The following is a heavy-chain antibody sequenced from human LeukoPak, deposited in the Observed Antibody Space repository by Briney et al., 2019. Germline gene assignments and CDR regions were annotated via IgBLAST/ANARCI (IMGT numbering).Heavy chain of an antibody. CDR2: IYPGDSDT. V-gene: IGHV5-51*01. CDR3: ARTIAAAGINDYYYYGMDV. J-gene: IGHJ6*02. CDR1: GYTFSNYW. Sequence: GASLKISCQGSGYTFSNYWIGWVRQMPGKGLEWMGIIYPGDSDTRYSPSFQGQVTISADKSISTAYLQWSSLKASDTAMYYCARTIAAAGINDYYYYGMDVWGQGTTVTVSS. D-gene: IGHD6-13*01.